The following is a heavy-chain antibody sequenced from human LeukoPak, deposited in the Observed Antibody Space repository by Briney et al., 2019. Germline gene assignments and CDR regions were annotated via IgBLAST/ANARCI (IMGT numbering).Heavy chain of an antibody. CDR3: ARLFGVTTCDY. J-gene: IGHJ4*02. D-gene: IGHD4-11*01. V-gene: IGHV4-38-2*01. CDR1: GYSISSAYY. Sequence: SETLSLTCAVSGYSISSAYYWGWIRQPPGKGLEWIGTIYHSGTTCYNPSLKSRVTISVDTSKNQFSLKLISVTAADTAVYYCARLFGVTTCDYWGQGTLVTVSS. CDR2: IYHSGTT.